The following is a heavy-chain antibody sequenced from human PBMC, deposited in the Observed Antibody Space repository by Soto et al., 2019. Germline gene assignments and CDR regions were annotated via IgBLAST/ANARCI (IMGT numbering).Heavy chain of an antibody. CDR3: AITDIVVVVAALLYHYYGMDV. J-gene: IGHJ6*02. Sequence: QVQLVQSGAEVKKPGASVKVSCKASGYTFTSYGISWVRQAPGQGLEWMGWISAYNGNTNYAQKLQGRVTMTTDTSTSTAYMELRSLRSDDTAVYYCAITDIVVVVAALLYHYYGMDVWGQGTTVTVSS. D-gene: IGHD2-15*01. V-gene: IGHV1-18*01. CDR2: ISAYNGNT. CDR1: GYTFTSYG.